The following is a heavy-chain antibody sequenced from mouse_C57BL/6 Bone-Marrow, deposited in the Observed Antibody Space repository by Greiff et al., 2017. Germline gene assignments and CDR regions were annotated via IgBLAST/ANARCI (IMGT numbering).Heavy chain of an antibody. V-gene: IGHV5-15*01. Sequence: DVHLVESGGGLVQPGGSLKLSCAASGFTFSDYGMAWVRQAPRKGPEWVAFTSNLAYSIYYADTVSGRFTISRENAKNTLYLEMSSLRSEDTAMYYCARAPGGAMDYWGQGTSVTVSS. CDR2: TSNLAYSI. CDR1: GFTFSDYG. D-gene: IGHD3-1*01. CDR3: ARAPGGAMDY. J-gene: IGHJ4*01.